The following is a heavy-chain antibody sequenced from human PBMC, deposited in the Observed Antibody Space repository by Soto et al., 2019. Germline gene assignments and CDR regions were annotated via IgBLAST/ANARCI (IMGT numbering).Heavy chain of an antibody. V-gene: IGHV4-30-2*01. CDR1: GGSISSGGYS. D-gene: IGHD5-18*01. CDR2: MYHSGST. J-gene: IGHJ4*02. Sequence: SETLSLTCAVSGGSISSGGYSWTWIRQPPGKGLEWIGYMYHSGSTYYNPSLKSRVTISVDTSKNQSSLKLSSVTAADTAVYYCARHTRGLRPYFDYWGQGTLVTVSS. CDR3: ARHTRGLRPYFDY.